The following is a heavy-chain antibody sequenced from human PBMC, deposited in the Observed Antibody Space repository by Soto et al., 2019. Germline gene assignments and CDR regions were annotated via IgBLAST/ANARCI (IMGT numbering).Heavy chain of an antibody. J-gene: IGHJ6*02. CDR3: AIWSNWNPLYYRGMDV. CDR2: IIPLHNTS. D-gene: IGHD1-20*01. Sequence: GASVKVSCKVSGGAFTNYSLNWVRHAPGQGLEWLGGIIPLHNTSNYSLKLLGRGSVTADISSNTVYMHLSGLTSDDTATYYCAIWSNWNPLYYRGMDVWGQGTTVTVYS. V-gene: IGHV1-69*08. CDR1: GGAFTNYS.